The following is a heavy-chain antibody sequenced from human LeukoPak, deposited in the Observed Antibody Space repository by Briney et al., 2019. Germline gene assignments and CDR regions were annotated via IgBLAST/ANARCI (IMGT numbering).Heavy chain of an antibody. Sequence: GGSLRLSCAASGFTFSSYSINWVRQAPGKGLEWVSFISSTSSTIYYADSVKGRFTVSRGNSKNTLSLQMNSLRVEDTAVYYCARKSSHFDSSGYFDYWGQGTLVTVSS. V-gene: IGHV3-48*01. D-gene: IGHD3-22*01. CDR2: ISSTSSTI. CDR3: ARKSSHFDSSGYFDY. J-gene: IGHJ4*02. CDR1: GFTFSSYS.